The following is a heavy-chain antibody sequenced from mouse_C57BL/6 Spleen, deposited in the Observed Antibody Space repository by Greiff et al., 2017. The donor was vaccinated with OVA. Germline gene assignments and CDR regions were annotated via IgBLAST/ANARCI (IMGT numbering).Heavy chain of an antibody. CDR3: ARNLYSSHYYAMDY. Sequence: VKLMESGPGLVQPSQSLSITCTVSGFSLTSYGVHWVRQSPGKGLEWLGVIWSGGSTDYNAAFISRLSISKDNSKSQVFFKMNSLQADDTAIYYCARNLYSSHYYAMDYWGQGTSVTVSS. D-gene: IGHD2-5*01. CDR1: GFSLTSYG. CDR2: IWSGGST. J-gene: IGHJ4*01. V-gene: IGHV2-2*01.